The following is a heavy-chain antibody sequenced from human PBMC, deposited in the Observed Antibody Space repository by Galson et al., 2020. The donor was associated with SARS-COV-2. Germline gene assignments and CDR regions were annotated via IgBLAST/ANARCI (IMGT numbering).Heavy chain of an antibody. V-gene: IGHV3-9*01. D-gene: IGHD2-8*01. CDR1: GFIFDDYV. CDR3: AKDSFCSATNGQGGFDY. CDR2: ISWNGGKI. J-gene: IGHJ4*02. Sequence: GGSLRLSCAASGFIFDDYVMHWVRQAPGKGLEWVSRISWNGGKIDYADSVKGRFTISRDNAKNSLYLQMNSLRPEDTALYYCAKDSFCSATNGQGGFDYWCQGTLVTVSS.